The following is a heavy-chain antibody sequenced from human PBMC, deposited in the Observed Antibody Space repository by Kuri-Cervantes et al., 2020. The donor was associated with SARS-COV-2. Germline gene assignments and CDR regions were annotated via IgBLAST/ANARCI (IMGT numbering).Heavy chain of an antibody. CDR1: EFTFRSYG. D-gene: IGHD2-15*01. CDR2: IRYDGNIK. CDR3: AKWGLGYCSGVSCYSQNANDY. Sequence: LSLTCAASEFTFRSYGMHWVRQTPGKGLEWVAFIRYDGNIKYYSDSVKGRFTISRDNSKNTLYLQMNGLRHEDTAVYYCAKWGLGYCSGVSCYSQNANDYWGQGTLVTVSS. J-gene: IGHJ4*02. V-gene: IGHV3-30*02.